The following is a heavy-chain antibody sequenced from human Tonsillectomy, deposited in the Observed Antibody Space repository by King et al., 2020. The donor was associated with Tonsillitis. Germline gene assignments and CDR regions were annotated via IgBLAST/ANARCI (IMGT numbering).Heavy chain of an antibody. CDR3: ATRDGGSPAG. V-gene: IGHV3-7*01. Sequence: VQLVESGGGLVQPGGSLRLACAASGFTFSSYWMSWVRQAPGKGLEWAANINQHGSEKNYVDSVKGRLTISRDNAKNSLYLQMNSLRAEDTAVYYCATRDGGSPAGWGQGTLVTVSS. D-gene: IGHD2-15*01. CDR2: INQHGSEK. J-gene: IGHJ4*02. CDR1: GFTFSSYW.